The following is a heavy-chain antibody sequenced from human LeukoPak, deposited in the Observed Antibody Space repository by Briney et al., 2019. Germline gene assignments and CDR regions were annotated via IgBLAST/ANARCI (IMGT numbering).Heavy chain of an antibody. CDR3: ARAYGDYEMDV. CDR1: GSTFSSYA. CDR2: ISYDGSNK. D-gene: IGHD4-17*01. Sequence: GRSLRLSCAASGSTFSSYAMHWVRQAPGKGLEWVAVISYDGSNKYYADSVKGRFTISRDNSKNTLYLQMNSLRAEDTAAYYCARAYGDYEMDVWGQGTTVTVSS. V-gene: IGHV3-30*04. J-gene: IGHJ6*02.